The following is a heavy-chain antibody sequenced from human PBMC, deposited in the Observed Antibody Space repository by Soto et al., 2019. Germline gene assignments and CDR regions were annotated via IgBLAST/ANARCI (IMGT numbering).Heavy chain of an antibody. CDR3: ARGVSNSGAYYTGPSAYDL. D-gene: IGHD3-10*01. Sequence: QVQLVQSGAVVKKPGSSVEVSCKASGGTFNGYGISWVRQAPGQGLEWMGGTVPVFHTSKYAPRFQGRVTITADKSTSTAYMELSSVRSEDTAIYFCARGVSNSGAYYTGPSAYDLWGQGTLVIVSS. CDR2: TVPVFHTS. J-gene: IGHJ3*01. V-gene: IGHV1-69*06. CDR1: GGTFNGYG.